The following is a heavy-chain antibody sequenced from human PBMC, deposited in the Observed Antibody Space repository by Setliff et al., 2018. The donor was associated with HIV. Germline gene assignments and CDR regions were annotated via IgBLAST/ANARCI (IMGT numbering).Heavy chain of an antibody. CDR3: ARMEYDVRGRAPNWFDP. CDR1: GYTFSDYY. CDR2: VDPNTGNA. D-gene: IGHD2-8*01. V-gene: IGHV1-8*02. Sequence: ASVKVSCKASGYTFSDYYLHWVRQAPGQGLEWMGWVDPNTGNAGYEQKFQGRVTMTRDTSISTAYMELSSLTSEDTAVYYCARMEYDVRGRAPNWFDPWGPGTLVTVSS. J-gene: IGHJ5*02.